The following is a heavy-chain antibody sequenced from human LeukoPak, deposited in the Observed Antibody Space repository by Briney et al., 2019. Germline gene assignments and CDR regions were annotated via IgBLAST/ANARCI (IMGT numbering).Heavy chain of an antibody. CDR3: ARDVNGDYTFDY. V-gene: IGHV4-59*01. Sequence: SETLSLTCTVSGGSISSYYWSWIRQPPGKGLEWIGYTYYSGSTNYNPSLKSRVTISVDTSKNQFSLKLSSVTAADTAVYYCARDVNGDYTFDYWGQGTLVTVSS. J-gene: IGHJ4*02. CDR1: GGSISSYY. CDR2: TYYSGST. D-gene: IGHD4-17*01.